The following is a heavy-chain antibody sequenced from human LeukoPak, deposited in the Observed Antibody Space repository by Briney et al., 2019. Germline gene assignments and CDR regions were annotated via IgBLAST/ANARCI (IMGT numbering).Heavy chain of an antibody. V-gene: IGHV3-30*03. D-gene: IGHD3-3*01. CDR2: ISYDGSNK. J-gene: IGHJ4*02. CDR1: GFTFSSYG. CDR3: ARAGYYDFWSGYYLPHDY. Sequence: GRSLRLSCAASGFTFSSYGMHWVRQAPGKGLEWVAVISYDGSNKYYADSVKGRFTISRDNSKNTLYLQMNSLRAEDTAVYYCARAGYYDFWSGYYLPHDYWGQGTLVTVSS.